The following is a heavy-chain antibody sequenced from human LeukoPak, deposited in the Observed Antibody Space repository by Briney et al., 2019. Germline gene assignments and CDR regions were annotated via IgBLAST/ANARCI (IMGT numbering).Heavy chain of an antibody. V-gene: IGHV4-38-2*01. CDR2: MYHSGST. D-gene: IGHD3-10*01. J-gene: IGHJ4*02. CDR3: ARGGSGSYYSPFDY. CDR1: GYSISSGHY. Sequence: SETLSLTCAVSGYSISSGHYWGWIRQPPGKGLEWIGSMYHSGSTYFNPSLKSRVTISVDTSKNQFSLTLSSVTAADTAVYFCARGGSGSYYSPFDYWGQGTLVTVSS.